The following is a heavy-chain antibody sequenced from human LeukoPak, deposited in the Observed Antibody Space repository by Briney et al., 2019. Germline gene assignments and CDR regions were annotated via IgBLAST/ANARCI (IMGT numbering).Heavy chain of an antibody. CDR1: GGTFSSYA. J-gene: IGHJ6*02. Sequence: GASVKVSCKASGGTFSSYAISWVRQAPGQGLEWMGGIIPIFGTANYAQKFQGRVTITADESTSTAYMELSSLRSEDTAVYYCARAPGAYGDYYYYGTDVWGQGTTVTVSS. D-gene: IGHD4-17*01. CDR3: ARAPGAYGDYYYYGTDV. V-gene: IGHV1-69*13. CDR2: IIPIFGTA.